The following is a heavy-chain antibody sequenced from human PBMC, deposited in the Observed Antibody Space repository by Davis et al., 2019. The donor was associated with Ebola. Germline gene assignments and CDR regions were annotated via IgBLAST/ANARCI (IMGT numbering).Heavy chain of an antibody. CDR2: IYPGDSDT. CDR3: ARTWIQNHPAFDAFDI. D-gene: IGHD5-18*01. V-gene: IGHV5-51*01. Sequence: GESLKISCKGSGYSFTSYWISWVRQMPGKGLEWMGIIYPGDSDTRYSPSFQGQVTISADKSISTAYLQWSSLKASDTAMYYCARTWIQNHPAFDAFDIWGQGTMVSVSS. J-gene: IGHJ3*02. CDR1: GYSFTSYW.